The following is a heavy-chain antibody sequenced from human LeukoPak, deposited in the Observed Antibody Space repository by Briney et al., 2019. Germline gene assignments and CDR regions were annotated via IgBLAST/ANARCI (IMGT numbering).Heavy chain of an antibody. D-gene: IGHD3-10*01. J-gene: IGHJ5*02. CDR2: ISSSSSTI. Sequence: PGGSLRLSCAASGFTFSSYSMNWVRQAPGKGLEWVSYISSSSSTIYYADSVKGRFTISRDNAKNSLYLQMNSLRAEDTAVYDCARNGLLWFGEWWFDPWGQGTLVTVSS. CDR1: GFTFSSYS. CDR3: ARNGLLWFGEWWFDP. V-gene: IGHV3-48*01.